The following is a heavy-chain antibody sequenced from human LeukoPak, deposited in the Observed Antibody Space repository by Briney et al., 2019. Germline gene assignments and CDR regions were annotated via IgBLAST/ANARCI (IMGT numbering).Heavy chain of an antibody. CDR1: GFTFSNNA. CDR2: TSTSGGSA. CDR3: ARDAEMAIDY. J-gene: IGHJ4*02. Sequence: PGGSLRLSCAASGFTFSNNAMSWVRQAPGKGLEWVSATSTSGGSAYYADSVKGRFTISRDNAKNSLYLQMNSLRAEDTAVYYCARDAEMAIDYWGQGTLVTVSS. V-gene: IGHV3-23*01. D-gene: IGHD5-24*01.